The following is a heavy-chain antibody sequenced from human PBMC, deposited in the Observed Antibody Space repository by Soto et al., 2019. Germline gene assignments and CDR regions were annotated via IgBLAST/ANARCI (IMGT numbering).Heavy chain of an antibody. CDR3: ARQERGMIVVAANGPPGEY. CDR2: IYYSGST. J-gene: IGHJ4*02. CDR1: GGSISSSMYY. V-gene: IGHV4-39*01. D-gene: IGHD3-22*01. Sequence: PSDTLSLSCTFSGGSISSSMYYWAWIRQPPGKWLEWIGSIYYSGSTNYNPSLKSRVTISVDTSKNQFSLKLSSVTAADTAVYYCARQERGMIVVAANGPPGEYWGQGTLVTVSS.